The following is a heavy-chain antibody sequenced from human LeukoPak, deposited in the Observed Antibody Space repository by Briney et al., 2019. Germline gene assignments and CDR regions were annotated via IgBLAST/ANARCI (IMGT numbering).Heavy chain of an antibody. Sequence: SETLSLTCTVSGGSISSYYWSWIRQPAGKGLEWIGRIYTSGSTNCNPSLKSRVTMSVDTSKNQFSLKLSSVTAADTAVYYCARLVSSGWSKSWFDPWGQGTLVTVSS. J-gene: IGHJ5*02. D-gene: IGHD6-19*01. CDR3: ARLVSSGWSKSWFDP. V-gene: IGHV4-4*07. CDR2: IYTSGST. CDR1: GGSISSYY.